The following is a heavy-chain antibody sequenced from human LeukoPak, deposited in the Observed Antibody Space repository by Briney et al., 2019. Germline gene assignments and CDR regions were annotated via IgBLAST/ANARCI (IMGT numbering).Heavy chain of an antibody. V-gene: IGHV4-38-2*02. CDR2: IYHSGST. Sequence: SETLSLTCTVSGYSISSGYYWGWIRQPPGKGLEWIGSIYHSGSTYYNPSLKSRVTISVDTSKNQFSLKLSSVTAADTAVYYCARAFWSGPYSYWGQGTLVTVSS. J-gene: IGHJ4*02. CDR1: GYSISSGYY. D-gene: IGHD3-3*01. CDR3: ARAFWSGPYSY.